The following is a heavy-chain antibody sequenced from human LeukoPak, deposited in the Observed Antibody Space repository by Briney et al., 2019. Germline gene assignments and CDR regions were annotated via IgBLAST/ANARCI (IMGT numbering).Heavy chain of an antibody. Sequence: ASVKVSCKASGYTFTSYYMHWVRQAPGQGLEWMGIINPSGGSTSYAQKFQGRVTMTRDMSTSTVYMELSSLRSEDTAVYYCARVSYDSSGYVTEWDYWGQGTLVTVSS. CDR1: GYTFTSYY. CDR2: INPSGGST. D-gene: IGHD3-22*01. J-gene: IGHJ4*02. CDR3: ARVSYDSSGYVTEWDY. V-gene: IGHV1-46*01.